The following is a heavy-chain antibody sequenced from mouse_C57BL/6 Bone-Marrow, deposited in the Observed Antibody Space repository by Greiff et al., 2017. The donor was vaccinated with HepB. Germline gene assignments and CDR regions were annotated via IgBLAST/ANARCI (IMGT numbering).Heavy chain of an antibody. J-gene: IGHJ3*01. CDR2: IYPGNSDT. Sequence: VQLQQSGTVLARPGASVKMSCKTSGYTFTSYWMHWVKQRPGQGLEWIGAIYPGNSDTSYNQKFKGKAKLTAVTSASTAYMELSSLTNEDSAVYYCTRSGIYDGPSWFAYWGQGTLVTVSA. CDR1: GYTFTSYW. D-gene: IGHD2-3*01. CDR3: TRSGIYDGPSWFAY. V-gene: IGHV1-5*01.